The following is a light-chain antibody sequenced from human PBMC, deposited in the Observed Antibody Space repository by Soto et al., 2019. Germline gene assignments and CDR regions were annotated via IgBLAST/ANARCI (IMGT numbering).Light chain of an antibody. CDR2: EVS. CDR3: CSYTTSNTYV. Sequence: QSVLTQPASVSGSPGQSITISCAGTSSDIGGYNYVSWYQQHPGKAPKVMIYEVSNRPSGVSNRFSGSKSGNTASLTISGLQVEDEADYYCCSYTTSNTYVFGTG. CDR1: SSDIGGYNY. V-gene: IGLV2-14*01. J-gene: IGLJ1*01.